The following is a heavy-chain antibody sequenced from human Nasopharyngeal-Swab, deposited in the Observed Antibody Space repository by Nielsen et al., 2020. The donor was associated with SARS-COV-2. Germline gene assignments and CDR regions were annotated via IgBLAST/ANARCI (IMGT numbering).Heavy chain of an antibody. Sequence: VGQAPGKGLEWVSVIYSGGSTYYADSVKGRFTISRDNSKNTLYLQMNSLRAEDTAVYYCARAYYDFWSGPGYYYYYMDVWGKGTTVTVSS. CDR3: ARAYYDFWSGPGYYYYYMDV. D-gene: IGHD3-3*01. CDR2: IYSGGST. V-gene: IGHV3-53*01. J-gene: IGHJ6*03.